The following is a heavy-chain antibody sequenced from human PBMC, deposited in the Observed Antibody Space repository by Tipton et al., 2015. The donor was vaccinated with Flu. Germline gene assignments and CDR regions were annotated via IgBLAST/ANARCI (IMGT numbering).Heavy chain of an antibody. Sequence: LRFSCSVSGGSMNNSDYYWGWIRQPPGKGLEWVGTIDYRGTTYYKSSLKSRVTISRDMSKNQFSLRLTSPTAADTAVYFCARATGWYLYYFGNRGQGTLVTVSS. J-gene: IGHJ4*02. CDR2: IDYRGTT. V-gene: IGHV4-39*07. CDR3: ARATGWYLYYFGN. CDR1: GGSMNNSDYY. D-gene: IGHD6-19*01.